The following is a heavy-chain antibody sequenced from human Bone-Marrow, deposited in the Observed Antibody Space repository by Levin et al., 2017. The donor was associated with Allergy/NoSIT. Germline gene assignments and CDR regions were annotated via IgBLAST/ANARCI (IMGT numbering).Heavy chain of an antibody. CDR3: ARGGLFSPETNHFYYMDV. CDR1: GYTFTAFF. D-gene: IGHD3-22*01. J-gene: IGHJ6*03. Sequence: ASVKVSCRASGYTFTAFFIHWLRQAPGQGLEWLGRTYPRGGDPIHTQKFQDRITMTSDTSSRTASMELTRLTSDDTAVYYCARGGLFSPETNHFYYMDVWGKGTTVIVSS. V-gene: IGHV1-2*06. CDR2: TYPRGGDP.